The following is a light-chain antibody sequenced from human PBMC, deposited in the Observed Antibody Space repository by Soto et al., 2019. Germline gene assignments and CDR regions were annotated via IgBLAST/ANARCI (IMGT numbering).Light chain of an antibody. Sequence: QSVLTQPPSASGTPGQRVTISCSGSSSNIATNTVNWYQQLPGTAPKLLIYSDNQRPSGVPDRFSGSKSGTSASVAISGLQSEDEADYYCAAWNANVKGPGYVFGTETKVTVL. CDR2: SDN. V-gene: IGLV1-44*01. CDR1: SSNIATNT. J-gene: IGLJ1*01. CDR3: AAWNANVKGPGYV.